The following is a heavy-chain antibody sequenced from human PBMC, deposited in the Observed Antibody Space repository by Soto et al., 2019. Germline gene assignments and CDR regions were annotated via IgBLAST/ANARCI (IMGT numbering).Heavy chain of an antibody. V-gene: IGHV3-48*01. J-gene: IGHJ5*02. Sequence: EVQLVESGGGLVQPGGSLRLSCAASGFTFSSYSMNWVRQAPGKGLEWVSYISSSSSTIYYADSVKGRFTISRDNAKNSLYLQMNSLRADDTAVYYWARHPERIAEIGWFDPWGQGTLVTVSS. CDR1: GFTFSSYS. CDR3: ARHPERIAEIGWFDP. CDR2: ISSSSSTI. D-gene: IGHD6-13*01.